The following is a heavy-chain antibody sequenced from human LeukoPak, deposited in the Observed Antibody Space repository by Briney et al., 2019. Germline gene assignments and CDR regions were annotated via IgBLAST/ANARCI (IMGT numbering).Heavy chain of an antibody. V-gene: IGHV3-23*01. CDR3: AKLAKYFYGWETYYFFEH. CDR1: GFTFSSYA. D-gene: IGHD3-10*01. CDR2: ISGSGGST. J-gene: IGHJ4*02. Sequence: PGGSLRLSCAASGFTFSSYAMSWVRQAPGKGLEWVSAISGSGGSTYYTDSVKGRFTISRDNSKNTLYLQMNSLRVEDTAVYYCAKLAKYFYGWETYYFFEHWGQGTPVTASS.